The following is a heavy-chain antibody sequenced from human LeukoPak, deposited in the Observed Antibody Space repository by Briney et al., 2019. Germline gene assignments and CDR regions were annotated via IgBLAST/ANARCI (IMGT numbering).Heavy chain of an antibody. J-gene: IGHJ5*02. V-gene: IGHV4-30-2*01. Sequence: SETLSLTCAVSGGSISSGGYSWSWIRQPPGKGLEWIGYIYHSGSTYYNPSLKSRVTISVDRSKNQFSLKLSSVTAADTAVYYCARHGGRSIAARPSWFDPWGQGTLVTVSS. CDR1: GGSISSGGYS. CDR2: IYHSGST. CDR3: ARHGGRSIAARPSWFDP. D-gene: IGHD6-6*01.